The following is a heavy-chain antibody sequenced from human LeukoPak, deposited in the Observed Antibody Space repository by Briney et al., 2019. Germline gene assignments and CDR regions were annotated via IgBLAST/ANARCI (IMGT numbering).Heavy chain of an antibody. CDR2: IIPIFGTA. V-gene: IGHV1-69*05. Sequence: SVKVSCKASGGTFSSYAISWVRQAPGQGLEWMGRIIPIFGTANYAQKFQGRVTITTDESTSTAYMELSSLRSEDTAVYYCAREGRYHYDSSGSRFDYWGQGTLVTVSS. CDR1: GGTFSSYA. CDR3: AREGRYHYDSSGSRFDY. J-gene: IGHJ4*02. D-gene: IGHD3-22*01.